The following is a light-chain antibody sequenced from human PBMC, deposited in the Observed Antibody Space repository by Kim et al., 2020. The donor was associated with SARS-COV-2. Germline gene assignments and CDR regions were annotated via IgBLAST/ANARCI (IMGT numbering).Light chain of an antibody. CDR1: SLRSYY. J-gene: IGLJ2*01. V-gene: IGLV3-19*01. CDR2: GKN. CDR3: NSRDSSGNHLVV. Sequence: SSELTQDPAVSVALGQTVRITCQGDSLRSYYASWYQQKPGQAPVLVIYGKNNRPSGIPDRFSGSSSGNTASLTITGAQAEDEADYYCNSRDSSGNHLVVFGGVTHVTVL.